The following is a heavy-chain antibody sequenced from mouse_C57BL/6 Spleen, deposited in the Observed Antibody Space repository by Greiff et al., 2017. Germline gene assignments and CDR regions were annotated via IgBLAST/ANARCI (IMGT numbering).Heavy chain of an antibody. Sequence: EVKLQESGAELVRPGASVKLSCTASGFNIKDDYMHWVKQRPEQGLEWIGWIDPENGDTEYASKFQGKATITADTSSNTAYLQLSSLTSEDTAVYYCTPSHYYGSSYVGKFAYWGQGTLVTVSA. V-gene: IGHV14-4*01. J-gene: IGHJ3*01. D-gene: IGHD1-1*01. CDR1: GFNIKDDY. CDR2: IDPENGDT. CDR3: TPSHYYGSSYVGKFAY.